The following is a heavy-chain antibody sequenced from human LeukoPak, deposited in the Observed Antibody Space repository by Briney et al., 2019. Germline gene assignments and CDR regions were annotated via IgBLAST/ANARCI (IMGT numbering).Heavy chain of an antibody. CDR2: VDHTGTT. J-gene: IGHJ6*03. Sequence: SETLSLTCTVSDDSITMYYWTWIRQPPGKGLEWIGYVDHTGTTNFNPSLNGRVSISRDTSKNFFSLRLRSVAAADTAVYFCARGRVSSSTWYSTYYYFFYMDLWGKGTTVTVSS. CDR1: DDSITMYY. CDR3: ARGRVSSSTWYSTYYYFFYMDL. V-gene: IGHV4-59*01. D-gene: IGHD4-11*01.